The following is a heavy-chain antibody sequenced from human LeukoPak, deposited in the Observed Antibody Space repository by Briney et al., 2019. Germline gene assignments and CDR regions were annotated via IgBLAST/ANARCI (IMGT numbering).Heavy chain of an antibody. J-gene: IGHJ4*02. CDR1: GGSLSSSNW. V-gene: IGHV4-4*02. D-gene: IGHD3-10*01. CDR2: IYHSAST. Sequence: SETLSLTCAVSGGSLSSSNWWSWVRPPPGKGLGWVGEIYHSASTNYNPSLKSRVTISVDKSKNQFSLKLSSVTAADTAVYYCARLNPRGHFDYWGQGTLVTASS. CDR3: ARLNPRGHFDY.